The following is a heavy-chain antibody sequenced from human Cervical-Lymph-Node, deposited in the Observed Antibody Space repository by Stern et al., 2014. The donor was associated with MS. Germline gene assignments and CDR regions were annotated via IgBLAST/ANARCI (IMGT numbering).Heavy chain of an antibody. Sequence: VQLVESGGGVVQPGRSLRLSCAASGFTFSNYGVPWVRQAPGKGLEWVAVIWSDGSYQYYTDSVKGRFIISRDNSKNTLYLQMNSLRGGDTAVYYCARGLSGMGRYFDYWGQGTLVTVSS. CDR1: GFTFSNYG. CDR3: ARGLSGMGRYFDY. D-gene: IGHD5-18*01. V-gene: IGHV3-33*01. CDR2: IWSDGSYQ. J-gene: IGHJ4*02.